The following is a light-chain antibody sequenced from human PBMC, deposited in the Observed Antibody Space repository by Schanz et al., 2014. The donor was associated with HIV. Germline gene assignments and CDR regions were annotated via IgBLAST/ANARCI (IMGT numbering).Light chain of an antibody. CDR2: GTS. J-gene: IGKJ2*01. Sequence: EIVLTQSPGSLSLSPGGRATLSCRASQSVSNNYLAWYRQTPGQPPRLVIFGTSNRATGIPDRFSGSDSGTHFTLTISRLEPEDFAVYYCHQYGNSPYTFGQGTRLDI. CDR3: HQYGNSPYT. V-gene: IGKV3-20*01. CDR1: QSVSNNY.